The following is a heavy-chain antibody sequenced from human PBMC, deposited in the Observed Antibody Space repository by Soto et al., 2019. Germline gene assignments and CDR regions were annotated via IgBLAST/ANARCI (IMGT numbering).Heavy chain of an antibody. CDR3: ARMGEYQLLPTAYYYGMDV. Sequence: SLRLSCAASGFTFSSYAMHWVRQAPGKGLEWVAVISYDGSNKYYADSVKGRFTISRDNSKNTLYLQMNSLRAEDTAVYYCARMGEYQLLPTAYYYGMDVWGQGTTVTVSS. J-gene: IGHJ6*02. CDR2: ISYDGSNK. V-gene: IGHV3-30-3*01. D-gene: IGHD2-2*01. CDR1: GFTFSSYA.